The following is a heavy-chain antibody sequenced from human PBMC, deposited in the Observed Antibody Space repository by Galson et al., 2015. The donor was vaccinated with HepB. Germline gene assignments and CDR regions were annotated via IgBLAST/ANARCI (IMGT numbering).Heavy chain of an antibody. CDR2: IRSKANTYAT. J-gene: IGHJ3*02. Sequence: SLRLSCAASGFTFSGSTIHWVRQASGKGLEWVGRIRSKANTYATAYAVSVEGRFTISRDDSKNTAYLQMNSLKTEDTAVYFCTRRSVSDVFDIWGQGTMVTVSS. V-gene: IGHV3-73*01. CDR3: TRRSVSDVFDI. CDR1: GFTFSGST.